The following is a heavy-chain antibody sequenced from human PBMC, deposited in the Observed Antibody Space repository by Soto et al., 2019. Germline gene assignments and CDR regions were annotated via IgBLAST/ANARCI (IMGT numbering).Heavy chain of an antibody. CDR2: IIPIFGTA. V-gene: IGHV1-69*01. CDR1: GGSFNRHT. CDR3: ARGWGYDSTDYYYAY. D-gene: IGHD3-22*01. Sequence: QVQLVQSGAEVRKPGSSVRVSCKASGGSFNRHTISWVRQAPGQGLEWMGWIIPIFGTANHAQKLQGRVTIIADEAMSTVYMELSSLRSDDTAIYYCARGWGYDSTDYYYAYWGQGTLVIVSS. J-gene: IGHJ4*02.